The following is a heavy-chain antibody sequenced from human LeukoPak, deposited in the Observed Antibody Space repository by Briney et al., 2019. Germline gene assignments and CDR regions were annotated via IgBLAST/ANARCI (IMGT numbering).Heavy chain of an antibody. D-gene: IGHD6-19*01. J-gene: IGHJ4*02. CDR1: GFTFDDYA. CDR2: ISGSGGST. Sequence: GGSLRLSCAASGFTFDDYAMSWARQFSGKGLEWVSAISGSGGSTYYADSVKGRFTISRDNSKNTLYLQMNSLRAEDTAVYYCAKDFNPRYSSGWFFDYWGQGTLVTVSS. CDR3: AKDFNPRYSSGWFFDY. V-gene: IGHV3-23*01.